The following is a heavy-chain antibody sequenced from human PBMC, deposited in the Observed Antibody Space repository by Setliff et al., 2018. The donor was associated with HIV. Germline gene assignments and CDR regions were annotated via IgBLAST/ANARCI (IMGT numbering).Heavy chain of an antibody. CDR3: AKCSGTWDYNWFDP. Sequence: SETLSLTCTVFGDSTSSSHYYWPWFRRPPGQGLEWVASLYYDGRFYHSPSLRGRVSISVDRSTDQVFLQLTSVTARETAIYYCAKCSGTWDYNWFDPWGPGTLVTVSS. D-gene: IGHD3-10*02. CDR2: LYYDGRF. V-gene: IGHV4-39*01. J-gene: IGHJ5*02. CDR1: GDSTSSSHYY.